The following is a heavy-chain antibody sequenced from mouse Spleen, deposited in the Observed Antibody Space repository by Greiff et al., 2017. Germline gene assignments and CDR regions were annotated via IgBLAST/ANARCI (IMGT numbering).Heavy chain of an antibody. Sequence: VKLVESGAELVRPGASVTLSCKASGYTFTDYEMHWVKQTPVHGLEWIGAIDPETGGAAYNQKFKGKAILTADKSSSTAYMELRSLTSEDSAVYYCTRWDGGYDLFAYWGQGTLVTVSA. CDR2: IDPETGGA. V-gene: IGHV1-15*01. D-gene: IGHD2-13*01. CDR3: TRWDGGYDLFAY. J-gene: IGHJ3*01. CDR1: GYTFTDYE.